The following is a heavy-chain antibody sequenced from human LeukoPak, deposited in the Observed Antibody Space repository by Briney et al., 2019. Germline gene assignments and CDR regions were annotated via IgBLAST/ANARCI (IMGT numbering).Heavy chain of an antibody. CDR3: ARYDILSYYFDY. CDR2: IYYSGST. Sequence: SETLSLTCTVSGGSISSYYWSWIRQPPGKGLGWIGYIYYSGSTNYNPSLKSRVTISVDTSKNQFSLKLSSVTAADTAVCYCARYDILSYYFDYWGQGTLVTVSS. J-gene: IGHJ4*02. D-gene: IGHD3-9*01. CDR1: GGSISSYY. V-gene: IGHV4-59*08.